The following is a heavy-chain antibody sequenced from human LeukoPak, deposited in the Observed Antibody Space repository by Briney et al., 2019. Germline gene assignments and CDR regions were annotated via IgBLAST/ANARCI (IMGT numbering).Heavy chain of an antibody. D-gene: IGHD3-3*01. CDR2: MNPNSGNT. CDR1: GYTFTSYD. CDR3: ARVPGADFWSGYYYYYMDV. Sequence: ASVKVSCKASGYTFTSYDINWVRQATGQGLEWMGWMNPNSGNTGYAQKFQGRVTITRNTSISTAYMELSSLRSEDTAVYYCARVPGADFWSGYYYYYMDVWGKGTTVTVSS. V-gene: IGHV1-8*03. J-gene: IGHJ6*03.